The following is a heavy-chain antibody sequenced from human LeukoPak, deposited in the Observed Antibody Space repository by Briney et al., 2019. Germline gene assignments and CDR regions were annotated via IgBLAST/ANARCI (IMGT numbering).Heavy chain of an antibody. V-gene: IGHV3-74*01. CDR1: GFPFSGHW. J-gene: IGHJ4*02. Sequence: GGSLRLSCAASGFPFSGHWMHWVRQAPGKGLVWASRSNSDGSTTDYADSVKGRFTISRDNANNTLYLQMNTLRAEDTAVYYCASDTVHRAVGIDYWGQGTLVTVSS. CDR2: SNSDGSTT. D-gene: IGHD5-18*01. CDR3: ASDTVHRAVGIDY.